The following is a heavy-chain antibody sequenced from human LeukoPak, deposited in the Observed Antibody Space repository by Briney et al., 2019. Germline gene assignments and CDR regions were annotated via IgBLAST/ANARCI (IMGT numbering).Heavy chain of an antibody. J-gene: IGHJ5*02. CDR1: GYTFTAYY. CDR2: INPNTGGT. V-gene: IGHV1-2*02. Sequence: GASVKASCKASGYTFTAYYVHWVRQAPGQGLEWMGWINPNTGGTNYAQKFQGRVTMTKDTSINAAYMELNKLTSDDTAVYYCGRGNKSFDPWGQGTLVTVSS. CDR3: GRGNKSFDP.